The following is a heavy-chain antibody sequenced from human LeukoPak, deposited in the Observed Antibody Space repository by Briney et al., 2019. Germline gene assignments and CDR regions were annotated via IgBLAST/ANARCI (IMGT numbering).Heavy chain of an antibody. J-gene: IGHJ6*03. CDR2: ISWNSGNI. Sequence: SLRPSCAAPGFNLYDFAMHLVRPTPGKGLGWVSGISWNSGNIGYADSVKGRFTISRDNAKNSLYLQMNSLRAEDTALYYCAKDIGGDYYYMDVWGKGTTVTISS. CDR3: AKDIGGDYYYMDV. CDR1: GFNLYDFA. V-gene: IGHV3-9*01. D-gene: IGHD4-23*01.